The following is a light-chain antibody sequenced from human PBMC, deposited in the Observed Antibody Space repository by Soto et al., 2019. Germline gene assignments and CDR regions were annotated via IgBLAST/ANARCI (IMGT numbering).Light chain of an antibody. CDR1: QGISSY. CDR2: AAS. J-gene: IGKJ2*01. Sequence: IQLTQSPSSLSASVGDRVTITCRASQGISSYLAWYQQKPGKAPKLLIYAASTLQSGVPSRFSGSGSGTDFTLTSSSLQPEDFATYYCQQLNSYPLGTFGQGTKLEIK. V-gene: IGKV1-9*01. CDR3: QQLNSYPLGT.